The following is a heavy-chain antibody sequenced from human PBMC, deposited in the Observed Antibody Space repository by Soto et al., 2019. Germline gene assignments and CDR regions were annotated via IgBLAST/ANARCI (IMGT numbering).Heavy chain of an antibody. CDR2: IKSKTDGGTT. D-gene: IGHD4-4*01. V-gene: IGHV3-15*01. Sequence: GGSLRLSCAASGFTFSNAWMSWVRQAPGKGLEWVGRIKSKTDGGTTDYAAPVKGRFTISRDDSKNTLYLQMNSLKNEDTAVYYCTPDPAVITHYYYYGMDVWGQGTTVTVSS. CDR3: TPDPAVITHYYYYGMDV. CDR1: GFTFSNAW. J-gene: IGHJ6*02.